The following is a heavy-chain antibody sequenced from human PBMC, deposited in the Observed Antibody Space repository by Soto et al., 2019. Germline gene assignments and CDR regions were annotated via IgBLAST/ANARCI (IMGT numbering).Heavy chain of an antibody. J-gene: IGHJ4*02. D-gene: IGHD4-17*01. V-gene: IGHV4-4*02. CDR2: VFHTGHT. CDR1: GASITNNNW. CDR3: TTRGLTTVTTLDY. Sequence: PSETLSVACAVPGASITNNNWWRWVRQPPGKGLEWIGEVFHTGHTNYNPSLKSRVTISLDNSKNHFSLRVASVTAADTAMYYCTTRGLTTVTTLDYWGQGTLVTVSS.